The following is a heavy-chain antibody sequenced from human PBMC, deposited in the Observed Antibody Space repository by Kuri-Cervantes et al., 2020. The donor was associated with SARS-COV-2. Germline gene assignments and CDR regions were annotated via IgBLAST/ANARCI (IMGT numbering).Heavy chain of an antibody. CDR1: GGTFSSYA. Sequence: SVKVSCKASGGTFSSYAISWVRQAPGQGLEWMGGIIPIFGTANYAQKFQGRVTITADESTSTAYMELSSLRSDDTAVYYCASPYYYDSSGSDAFDIWGQGIMVTVSS. D-gene: IGHD3-22*01. CDR3: ASPYYYDSSGSDAFDI. V-gene: IGHV1-69*13. J-gene: IGHJ3*02. CDR2: IIPIFGTA.